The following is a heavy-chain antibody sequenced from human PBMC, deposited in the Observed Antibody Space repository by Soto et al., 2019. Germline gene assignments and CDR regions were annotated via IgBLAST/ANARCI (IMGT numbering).Heavy chain of an antibody. J-gene: IGHJ4*02. CDR3: ARDWTTAGPSSFDY. D-gene: IGHD6-13*01. CDR1: GFTFSSYW. V-gene: IGHV3-74*01. CDR2: IDNDGTIT. Sequence: EVQLVESGGGLVQPGGSLRLSCAASGFTFSSYWMHWVRQVPGKGLVWVSRIDNDGTITSYADSVKGRFTISSDNAKNPLYLQMNSLRAEDTAMYYCARDWTTAGPSSFDYWGQGTLVTVAP.